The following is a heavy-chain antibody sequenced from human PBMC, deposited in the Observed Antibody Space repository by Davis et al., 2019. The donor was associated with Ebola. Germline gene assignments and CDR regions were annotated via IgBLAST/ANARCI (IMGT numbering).Heavy chain of an antibody. V-gene: IGHV4-39*01. Sequence: MPSETLSLTCTVSGGSISSSSYYWGWIRQPPGKGLEWIGSIYYSGSTYYNPSLKSRVTISVDTSKNQFSLKLNSVTAADTALYHCARQSLDFDYWGQGILVTVSS. CDR3: ARQSLDFDY. CDR2: IYYSGST. CDR1: GGSISSSSYY. J-gene: IGHJ4*02.